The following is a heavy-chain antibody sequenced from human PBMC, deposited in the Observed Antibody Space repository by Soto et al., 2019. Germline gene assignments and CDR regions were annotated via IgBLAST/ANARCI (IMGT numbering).Heavy chain of an antibody. CDR2: IIPIFGTA. J-gene: IGHJ6*02. CDR3: AKVRYSSPMGYYYGMDV. CDR1: RFAFSKFI. V-gene: IGHV1-69*13. Sequence: SVKVSCKASRFAFSKFIVTCVRQAPGLVLEWVGGIIPIFGTANYAQKFQGRVTITADESTSTSYMEVNNLRSEDTAVYYCAKVRYSSPMGYYYGMDVWGQGTTVTVSS. D-gene: IGHD6-19*01.